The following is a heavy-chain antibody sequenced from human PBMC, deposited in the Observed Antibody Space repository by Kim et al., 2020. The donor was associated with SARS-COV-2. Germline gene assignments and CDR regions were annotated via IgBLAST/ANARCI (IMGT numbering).Heavy chain of an antibody. D-gene: IGHD4-17*01. CDR1: GYSLTDYA. J-gene: IGHJ3*02. CDR2: IAAGSGRP. Sequence: ASVKVSCKASGYSLTDYALHWVRQAPGQGLECMGWIAAGSGRPKYSQKFQGGFMFTRDTSASTVYMVVTSLRSEDTAVYYWAGVEAHGDYAFNIWGQGTMVTVSS. CDR3: AGVEAHGDYAFNI. V-gene: IGHV1-3*01.